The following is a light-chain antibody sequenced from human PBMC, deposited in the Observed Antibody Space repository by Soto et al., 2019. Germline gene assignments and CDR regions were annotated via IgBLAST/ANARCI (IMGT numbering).Light chain of an antibody. V-gene: IGKV2D-29*01. CDR3: MQSLQIPAT. Sequence: EIMMTQTPLSLSVTPGQSASISCKSSRSLLHSDGKTYLFWYLQKSGQPPQLLIYAVSNRFSGVSDRFSGSGSGTDFTLKISRVEADDVGVYYCMQSLQIPATFGQGTKVEIK. J-gene: IGKJ1*01. CDR2: AVS. CDR1: RSLLHSDGKTY.